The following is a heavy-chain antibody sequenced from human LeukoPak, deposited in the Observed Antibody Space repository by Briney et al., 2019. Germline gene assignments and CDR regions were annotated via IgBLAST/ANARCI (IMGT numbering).Heavy chain of an antibody. V-gene: IGHV3-21*01. Sequence: GGSLRLSCAASGFTFSSYSMNWVRQAPGKGLEWVSSISSSSYIYYADSVKGRFTISRDNAKNSLYLQMNSLRAEDTAVYYCARIRANYYDSSRSFDYWGQGTLVTVSS. J-gene: IGHJ4*02. CDR2: ISSSSYI. CDR3: ARIRANYYDSSRSFDY. D-gene: IGHD3-22*01. CDR1: GFTFSSYS.